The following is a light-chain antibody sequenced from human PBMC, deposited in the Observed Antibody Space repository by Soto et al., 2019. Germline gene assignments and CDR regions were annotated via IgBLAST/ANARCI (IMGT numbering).Light chain of an antibody. V-gene: IGKV1-17*03. CDR1: QGISNY. J-gene: IGKJ2*01. CDR3: LENNRYPYT. CDR2: AAS. Sequence: DIKMTQSPSAMSSSVGDRVTITCRASQGISNYLAWFQQKPGKVPKRLIYAASSLQSGVPSRFSGGESGTEFALTVSSLQHEDFANYCCLENNRYPYTFGQGSKLESK.